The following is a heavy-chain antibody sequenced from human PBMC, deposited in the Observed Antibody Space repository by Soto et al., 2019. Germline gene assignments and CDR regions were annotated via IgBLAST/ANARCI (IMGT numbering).Heavy chain of an antibody. D-gene: IGHD3-3*01. J-gene: IGHJ5*02. V-gene: IGHV3-23*01. CDR2: ISTSGGTT. CDR1: GFPFNSYA. Sequence: GGSLRLSCAASGFPFNSYAMSWVRQAPGKGLEWVSGISTSGGTTYYADSVKGRFTISRDNSKNMLYLQMSNLRAEDTAIYYCANPTTFGLDVSWFDPWGQGTLVTVSS. CDR3: ANPTTFGLDVSWFDP.